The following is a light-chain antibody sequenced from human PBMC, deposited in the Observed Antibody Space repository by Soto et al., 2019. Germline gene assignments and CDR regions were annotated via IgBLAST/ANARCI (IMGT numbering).Light chain of an antibody. CDR1: QDIRVD. J-gene: IGKJ2*01. Sequence: AIQMTQSPPSLSASVGDRVIITCRASQDIRVDVGWLQQRPGHAPNLLIYAASTLHTGVPSTFTGSGSGTDFALIMNQLQPEDVAAYSCLQDYDFPFTFRQGTKLEI. CDR3: LQDYDFPFT. CDR2: AAS. V-gene: IGKV1-6*01.